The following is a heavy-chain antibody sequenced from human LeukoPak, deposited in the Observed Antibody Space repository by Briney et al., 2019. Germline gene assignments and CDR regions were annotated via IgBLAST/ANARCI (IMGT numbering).Heavy chain of an antibody. V-gene: IGHV3-21*04. D-gene: IGHD5-24*01. CDR1: GLTFSSYS. CDR3: AKKMAHYYYGMDV. Sequence: GGSLRLSCAASGLTFSSYSMNWVRQAPGKGLEWVSSISSSSSYIYYADSVKGRFTISRDNSKNTLYLQMNSLRAEDTALYYCAKKMAHYYYGMDVWGQGTTVTVSS. J-gene: IGHJ6*02. CDR2: ISSSSSYI.